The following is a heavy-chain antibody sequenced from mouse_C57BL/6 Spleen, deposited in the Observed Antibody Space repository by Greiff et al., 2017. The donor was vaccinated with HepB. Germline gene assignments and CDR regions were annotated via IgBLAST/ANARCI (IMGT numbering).Heavy chain of an antibody. CDR3: ARSYPRDWSFDV. V-gene: IGHV1-52*01. CDR2: IDPSDSET. CDR1: GYTFTSYW. Sequence: QVQLQQPGAELVRPGSSVKLSCKASGYTFTSYWMHWVKQRPIQGLEWIGNIDPSDSETHYNQKFKDKATLTVDKSSSTAYMQLSSLTSEDSAVYYCARSYPRDWSFDVWGTGTTVTVSS. J-gene: IGHJ1*03. D-gene: IGHD2-10*01.